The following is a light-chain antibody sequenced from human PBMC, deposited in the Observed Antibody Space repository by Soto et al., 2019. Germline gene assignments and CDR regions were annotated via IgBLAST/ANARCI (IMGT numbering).Light chain of an antibody. Sequence: EILWTQSPGTMSLSPGERATLSCMAIQSVSNNYLAWYQQKPGQAPRLLIYDAYTRATGIPARFSGSGSGTDFTLTISRLEPEDFAVYYCQKRSNWPPIPFGTGQRLEIK. CDR1: QSVSNNY. CDR3: QKRSNWPPIP. J-gene: IGKJ5*01. CDR2: DAY. V-gene: IGKV3D-20*02.